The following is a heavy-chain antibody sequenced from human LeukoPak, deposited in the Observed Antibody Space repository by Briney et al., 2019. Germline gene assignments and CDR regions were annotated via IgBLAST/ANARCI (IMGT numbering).Heavy chain of an antibody. Sequence: SETLSLTCAVYGGSFSGYYWTWIRQSPGKGLEWIGEMNHSGSANYNPSLKSRVTISVDTSKNQCSLRLSSVTAADTAVYYCARGDYYDSSGFYHDAFDIWGQGTMVTVSS. CDR3: ARGDYYDSSGFYHDAFDI. CDR2: MNHSGSA. V-gene: IGHV4-34*01. CDR1: GGSFSGYY. J-gene: IGHJ3*02. D-gene: IGHD3-22*01.